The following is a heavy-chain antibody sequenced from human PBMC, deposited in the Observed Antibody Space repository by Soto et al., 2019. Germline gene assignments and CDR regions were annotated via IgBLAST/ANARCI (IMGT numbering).Heavy chain of an antibody. J-gene: IGHJ4*02. Sequence: QVQLVQSGAEVRKPGASVKVSCKASGYSFTNYGISWVRQAPGQGLGWMGWISAYNGNTKFAQKVQGKANMATDTYTTTAYMELRTLKSDDTAVYYCTRDVRTQNDEATLHLESWGEGTLVTVTS. V-gene: IGHV1-18*01. CDR3: TRDVRTQNDEATLHLES. CDR1: GYSFTNYG. D-gene: IGHD1-26*01. CDR2: ISAYNGNT.